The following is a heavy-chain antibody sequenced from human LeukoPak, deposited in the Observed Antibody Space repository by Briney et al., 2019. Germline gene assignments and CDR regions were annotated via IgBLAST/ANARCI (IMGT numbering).Heavy chain of an antibody. CDR2: MNPNSGGT. CDR3: ARDYGDYNWFDP. CDR1: GYTFTGYY. D-gene: IGHD4-17*01. J-gene: IGHJ5*02. Sequence: ASVKVSCKASGYTFTGYYIHWVRQAPGQGLEWMGWMNPNSGGTNYAQNFQGRVTMTRDTSISTAYMELSSLRSEDTAVYFCARDYGDYNWFDPWGQGTLVTVSS. V-gene: IGHV1-2*02.